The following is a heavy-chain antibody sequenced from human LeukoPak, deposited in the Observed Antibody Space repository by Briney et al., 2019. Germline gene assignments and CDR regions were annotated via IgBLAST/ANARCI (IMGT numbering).Heavy chain of an antibody. J-gene: IGHJ5*02. CDR2: IYYSGST. D-gene: IGHD3-10*01. CDR1: GGSISSYY. Sequence: SSETLSLTCTVSGGSISSYYWSWLRQPPGKGLEWIGYIYYSGSTNYNPSLKSRVTISVDTSKNQFSLKLSSVTAADTAVYYCAREVRGVIRWNWFDPWGQGTLVTVSS. V-gene: IGHV4-59*01. CDR3: AREVRGVIRWNWFDP.